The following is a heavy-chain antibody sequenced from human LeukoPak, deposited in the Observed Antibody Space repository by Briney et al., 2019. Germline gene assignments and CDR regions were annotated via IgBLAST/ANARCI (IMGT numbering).Heavy chain of an antibody. J-gene: IGHJ4*02. CDR2: TNEHGTII. V-gene: IGHV3-74*01. Sequence: GGSLRLSCAASVFSFTNYWFHWVRQAPWEGLVWVSRTNEHGTIINYADSVKGRFTISRDNAKNTLYLQMNSLRTEDSALYYCVVDLSGSADYWGQGTLVTVSS. D-gene: IGHD3-10*01. CDR3: VVDLSGSADY. CDR1: VFSFTNYW.